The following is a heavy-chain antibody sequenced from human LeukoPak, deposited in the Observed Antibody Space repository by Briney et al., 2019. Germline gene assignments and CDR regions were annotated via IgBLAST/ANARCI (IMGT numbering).Heavy chain of an antibody. CDR2: ISGSGGST. J-gene: IGHJ4*02. CDR3: AKDLTRRYFDWLLTGYFDY. Sequence: GGSLRLSCAASGFTFSSYAMSWVRQAPGKGLEWVSAISGSGGSTYYADSVKGRFTISRDNSKNTLYLQMNSLRAEDTAVYYCAKDLTRRYFDWLLTGYFDYWGQGTLVTVPS. D-gene: IGHD3-9*01. CDR1: GFTFSSYA. V-gene: IGHV3-23*01.